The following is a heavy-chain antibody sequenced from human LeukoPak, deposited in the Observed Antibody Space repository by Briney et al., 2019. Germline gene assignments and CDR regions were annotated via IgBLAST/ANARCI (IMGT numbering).Heavy chain of an antibody. CDR1: GGTFSSYA. D-gene: IGHD3-10*01. V-gene: IGHV1-69*06. Sequence: SVKVSCKASGGTFSSYAISWVRQAPGQGLEWTGGIIPIFGTANYAQKFQGRVTITADKSTSTAYMELSSLRSEDTAVYYCARWYYYGSGSSTNWFDPWGQGTLVTVSS. CDR2: IIPIFGTA. CDR3: ARWYYYGSGSSTNWFDP. J-gene: IGHJ5*02.